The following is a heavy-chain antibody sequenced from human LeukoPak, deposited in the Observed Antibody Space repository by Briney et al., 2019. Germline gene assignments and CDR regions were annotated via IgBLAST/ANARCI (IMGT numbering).Heavy chain of an antibody. V-gene: IGHV4-59*01. D-gene: IGHD3-10*01. J-gene: IGHJ3*02. Sequence: SETLSLNCTVSGGSISSYYWSWIRQPPGKGLEWIGYIYYSGSTNYNPSLKSRVTISVDTSKNQLSLKLSSVTAADTAVYYCARWGLGAFYGSGSTVAFEIGGQGTMVTVSS. CDR3: ARWGLGAFYGSGSTVAFEI. CDR2: IYYSGST. CDR1: GGSISSYY.